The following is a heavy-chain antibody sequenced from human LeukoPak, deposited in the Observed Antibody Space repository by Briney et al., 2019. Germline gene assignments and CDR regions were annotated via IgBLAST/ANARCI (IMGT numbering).Heavy chain of an antibody. CDR2: MNPNSGNT. CDR3: ARGPWVLNYDFWSGYLYYFDY. Sequence: ASVKVSCKASGYTFTSYDINWVRQATGQGLEWMGWMNPNSGNTGYAQKFQGRVTITRNTSISTAYIELSSLRSEDTAVYYCARGPWVLNYDFWSGYLYYFDYWGQGTLVTVSS. D-gene: IGHD3-3*01. V-gene: IGHV1-8*03. CDR1: GYTFTSYD. J-gene: IGHJ4*02.